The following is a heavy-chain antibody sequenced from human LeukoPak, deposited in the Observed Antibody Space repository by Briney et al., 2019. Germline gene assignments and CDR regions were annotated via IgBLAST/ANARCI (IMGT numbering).Heavy chain of an antibody. CDR3: ATRKLGNDY. D-gene: IGHD7-27*01. J-gene: IGHJ4*02. Sequence: SETLSLTCTVSGGSVSDYYWSWIRQSPGKGLEWIGYIYYTGSTSYNPSLKSRVTISADTSKNQFSLKLSSVTAADTAMYYCATRKLGNDYWGQGTLATVSS. CDR1: GGSVSDYY. CDR2: IYYTGST. V-gene: IGHV4-59*02.